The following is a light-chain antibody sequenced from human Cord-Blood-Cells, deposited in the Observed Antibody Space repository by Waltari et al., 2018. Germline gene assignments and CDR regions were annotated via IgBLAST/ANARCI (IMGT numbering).Light chain of an antibody. Sequence: DIQMTQSPSSLSASVGDRVTITCPASQDISNYLNWYQQKPGKAPKLLIYEAANLETGVPARFSGSGSGTDFTFTISSLQPEDIATYYCQQYDNLPVTFGPGTKVDIK. V-gene: IGKV1-33*01. J-gene: IGKJ3*01. CDR2: EAA. CDR3: QQYDNLPVT. CDR1: QDISNY.